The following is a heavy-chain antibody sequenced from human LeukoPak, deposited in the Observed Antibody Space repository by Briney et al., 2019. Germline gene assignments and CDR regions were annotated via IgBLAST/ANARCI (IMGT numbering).Heavy chain of an antibody. CDR1: GGTFSRYA. D-gene: IGHD4-17*01. V-gene: IGHV1-69*13. CDR2: IIAIFGTA. CDR3: ARGDFGDYFLDY. J-gene: IGHJ4*02. Sequence: SVKVSCKASGGTFSRYAISWVRQAPGQGLEWMGGIIAIFGTANYAQKFQGRVTITADESTSTAYMELSSLRSEDTAVYYCARGDFGDYFLDYWGQGTLVTVSS.